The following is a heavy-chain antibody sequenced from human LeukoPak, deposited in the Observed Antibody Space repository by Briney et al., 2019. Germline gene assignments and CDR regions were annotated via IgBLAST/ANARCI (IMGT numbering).Heavy chain of an antibody. D-gene: IGHD2-21*02. CDR1: GGSISSYY. CDR3: ARETPHCGGDCYTFDY. Sequence: SETLSLTCTVSGGSISSYYWSWIRQPPGKGLEWIGYIYYSESTNFNPSLKSRVTISVDTSKNQFSLKLSSVTAADTAVYYCARETPHCGGDCYTFDYWGQGTLVTVSS. V-gene: IGHV4-59*12. J-gene: IGHJ4*02. CDR2: IYYSEST.